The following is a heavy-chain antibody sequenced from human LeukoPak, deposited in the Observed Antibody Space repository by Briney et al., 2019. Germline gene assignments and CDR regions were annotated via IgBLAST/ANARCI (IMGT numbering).Heavy chain of an antibody. V-gene: IGHV3-21*04. Sequence: GGSLRLSCAASGFTFSSYSMNWVRQAPGKGLEWVSSITSSGRYIYYADSVKGRFTISRDNAKNSLYLQMNSLRAEDTALYYCAKDIAHSGSLGLDIWGQGTMVTVSS. J-gene: IGHJ3*02. D-gene: IGHD1-26*01. CDR3: AKDIAHSGSLGLDI. CDR2: ITSSGRYI. CDR1: GFTFSSYS.